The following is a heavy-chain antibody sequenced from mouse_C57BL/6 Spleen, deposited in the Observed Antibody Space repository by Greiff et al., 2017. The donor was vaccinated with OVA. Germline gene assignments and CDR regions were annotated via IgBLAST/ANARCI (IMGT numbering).Heavy chain of an antibody. CDR2: IDPSDSYT. CDR3: ARGGKRYYFDY. CDR1: GYTFTSYW. J-gene: IGHJ2*01. Sequence: QVQLQQPGAELVKPGASVKLSCKASGYTFTSYWLQWVKQRPGQGLEWIGEIDPSDSYTNYNQKFKGKATLTVDTSSSTAYMQLSSLTSEDSAVYYCARGGKRYYFDYWGQGTTLTVSS. V-gene: IGHV1-50*01.